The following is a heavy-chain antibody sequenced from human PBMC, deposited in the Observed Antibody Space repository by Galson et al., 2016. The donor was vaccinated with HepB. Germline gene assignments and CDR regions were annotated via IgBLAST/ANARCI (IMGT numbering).Heavy chain of an antibody. J-gene: IGHJ4*02. CDR1: GFTLSNSA. Sequence: SLRLSCAASGFTLSNSAMSWVRQAPGKGLEWVSDIHNDGGSTYYADSVKGRFTLSRDNSKKTLYLQMNSLRAEDTAVYYCANVNWGGDNSGIGDCWGQGTLVTVSS. D-gene: IGHD1-20*01. CDR2: IHNDGGST. CDR3: ANVNWGGDNSGIGDC. V-gene: IGHV3-23*01.